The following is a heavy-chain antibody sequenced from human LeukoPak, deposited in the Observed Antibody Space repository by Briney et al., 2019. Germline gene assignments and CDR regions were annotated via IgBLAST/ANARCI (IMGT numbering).Heavy chain of an antibody. V-gene: IGHV4-31*09. CDR2: IYYSGST. CDR1: GGSISSGGYY. D-gene: IGHD3-22*01. Sequence: SQTLSLTCTVSGGSISSGGYYWSWIRQHPGKGLEWIGYIYYSGSTYYNPSLKSRVTISVDKSKNQFSLKLSSVTAADTAVYYCARGHTYYYDSRGYSPEIQSYYFDYWGQGTLVTVSS. J-gene: IGHJ4*02. CDR3: ARGHTYYYDSRGYSPEIQSYYFDY.